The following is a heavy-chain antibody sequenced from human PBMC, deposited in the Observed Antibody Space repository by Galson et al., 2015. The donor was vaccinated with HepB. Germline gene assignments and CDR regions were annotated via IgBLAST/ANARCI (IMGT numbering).Heavy chain of an antibody. D-gene: IGHD4-17*01. J-gene: IGHJ6*02. CDR1: GGSISSGGYS. V-gene: IGHV4-30-2*01. Sequence: TLSLTCAVSGGSISSGGYSWSWIRQPPGKGLEWIGYIYHSGSTYYNPSLKSRVTISVDRSKNQFSLKLSSVTAADTAVYYCARVKAYGDKGRVYYYYGMDVWGQGTTVTVSS. CDR3: ARVKAYGDKGRVYYYYGMDV. CDR2: IYHSGST.